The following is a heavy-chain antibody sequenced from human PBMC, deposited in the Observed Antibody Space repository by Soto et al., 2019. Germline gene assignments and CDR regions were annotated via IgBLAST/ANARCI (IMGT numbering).Heavy chain of an antibody. Sequence: EVQLVESGGGLVKPGGSLRLSCAASGFTFSKAWMNWVRQAPGKGLEWVGRIRSKTDGGTIDYAAPVKGRFTISRDDSKSTLYLQMNSLKTEDTAVYYCTTEFGIAVLGRYGMDVWGRGTTGTVSS. CDR1: GFTFSKAW. CDR2: IRSKTDGGTI. J-gene: IGHJ6*02. V-gene: IGHV3-15*07. D-gene: IGHD3-10*01. CDR3: TTEFGIAVLGRYGMDV.